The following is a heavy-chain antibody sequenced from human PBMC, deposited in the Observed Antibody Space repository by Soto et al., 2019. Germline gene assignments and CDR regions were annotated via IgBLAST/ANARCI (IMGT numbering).Heavy chain of an antibody. D-gene: IGHD3-16*02. CDR1: GFTFSDHH. CDR3: ARDSLGRRYFGMDV. Sequence: QAQLVESGGGWVKTGGSLRLACAASGFTFSDHHMSWVRQAPGKGLEWVSSMSNIGGTVQYADSVRGRFTISRDNAENSLFLQMNSLRVDATAVYYCARDSLGRRYFGMDVWGQGTTVAVSS. J-gene: IGHJ6*02. V-gene: IGHV3-11*01. CDR2: MSNIGGTV.